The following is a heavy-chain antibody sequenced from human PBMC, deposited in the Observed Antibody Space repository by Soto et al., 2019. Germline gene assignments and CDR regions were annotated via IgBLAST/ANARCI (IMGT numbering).Heavy chain of an antibody. D-gene: IGHD2-15*01. CDR2: ISYDGSNK. Sequence: QVQLVESGGGVVQPGRSLRLSCAASGFTFSSYAMHWVRQAPGKGLEGVAVISYDGSNKYYADSVKGRFTISRDNSKNTLYLQMNSLRAEDTAVYYCARYIVVVVAATLGAFDIWGQGTMVTVSS. V-gene: IGHV3-30-3*01. CDR3: ARYIVVVVAATLGAFDI. CDR1: GFTFSSYA. J-gene: IGHJ3*02.